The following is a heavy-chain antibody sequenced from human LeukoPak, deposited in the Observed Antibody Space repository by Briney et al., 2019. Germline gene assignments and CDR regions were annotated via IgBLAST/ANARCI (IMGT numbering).Heavy chain of an antibody. D-gene: IGHD3-9*01. V-gene: IGHV3-30*04. CDR1: GFTFSSYA. Sequence: QPGRSLRLFCAASGFTFSSYAMPGVRQAPGKGLEGVAVISYDGSNKYYADSVKGRFTISRDNSKNTLYLQMNSLRAEDTAVYYCARDRNFFHWPEFDYWGQGTLVTVSS. CDR3: ARDRNFFHWPEFDY. CDR2: ISYDGSNK. J-gene: IGHJ4*02.